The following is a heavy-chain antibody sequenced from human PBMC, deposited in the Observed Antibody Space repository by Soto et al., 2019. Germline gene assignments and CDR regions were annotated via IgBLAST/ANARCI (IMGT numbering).Heavy chain of an antibody. D-gene: IGHD6-6*01. CDR2: IIPMFGTA. V-gene: IGHV1-69*12. CDR1: GGTFRSYT. J-gene: IGHJ4*02. Sequence: VQLVQSGAEVKKPGSSVKVSCKASGGTFRSYTISWVRQAPGQGLEWMGGIIPMFGTANYAQKFQGRVTITADESTSTAYMELSSLRSEDTAVYYCARVGEYSRSSFDYWGQGTLVTVSS. CDR3: ARVGEYSRSSFDY.